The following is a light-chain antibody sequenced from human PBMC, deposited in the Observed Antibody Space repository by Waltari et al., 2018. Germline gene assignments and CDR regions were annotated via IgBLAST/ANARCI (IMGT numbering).Light chain of an antibody. CDR1: SSDVGRYNY. Sequence: QSALTQPASVSGSPGQSIIISCTGTSSDVGRYNYVSWYQQHPGKAPKLMIYDVSNRPSGVSSRFSGSKSGNSASLTISGLQAEDEADYYCGSYTSSSTYVFGAGTKVTVL. J-gene: IGLJ1*01. V-gene: IGLV2-14*03. CDR2: DVS. CDR3: GSYTSSSTYV.